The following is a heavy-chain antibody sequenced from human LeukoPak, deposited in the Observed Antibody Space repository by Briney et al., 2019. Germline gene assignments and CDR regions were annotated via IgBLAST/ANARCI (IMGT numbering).Heavy chain of an antibody. CDR2: FDPEDGET. J-gene: IGHJ4*02. CDR1: GYTLTELS. Sequence: ASVKVSCKVSGYTLTELSMHWVRQAPGKGLEWMGGFDPEDGETIYAQKFQGRVTITADESTSTAYMELSSLRSEDTAVYYCARERGDSLYYYDSSGYIGGQGTLVTVSS. CDR3: ARERGDSLYYYDSSGYI. V-gene: IGHV1-24*01. D-gene: IGHD3-22*01.